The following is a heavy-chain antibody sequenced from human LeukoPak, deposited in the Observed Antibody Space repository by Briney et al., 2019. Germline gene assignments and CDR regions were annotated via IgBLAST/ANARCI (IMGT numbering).Heavy chain of an antibody. J-gene: IGHJ4*02. CDR3: AREPGCDYVWGGYRFNPYYFDY. D-gene: IGHD3-16*02. Sequence: SETLSLTCTVSGGSISSYYWSWIRQPPGKGLEWIGYIYYSGSTNYNPSLKSRVTISVDTSKNQFSLKLSSVTAADTAVYYCAREPGCDYVWGGYRFNPYYFDYWGQGTLVTVSS. V-gene: IGHV4-59*12. CDR1: GGSISSYY. CDR2: IYYSGST.